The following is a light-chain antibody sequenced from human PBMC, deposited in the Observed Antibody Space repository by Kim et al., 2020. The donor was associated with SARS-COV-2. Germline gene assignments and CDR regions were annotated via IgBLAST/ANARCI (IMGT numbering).Light chain of an antibody. CDR2: GAS. Sequence: SLSPGERATLSCRASQSVSGSNLAWYQQKPGQAPRLLIYGASSRATDIPDRFSGSGSGTDFTLTISRLEPEDFAVYYCQRYGSSYTFGQGTKLEI. CDR3: QRYGSSYT. J-gene: IGKJ2*01. V-gene: IGKV3-20*01. CDR1: QSVSGSN.